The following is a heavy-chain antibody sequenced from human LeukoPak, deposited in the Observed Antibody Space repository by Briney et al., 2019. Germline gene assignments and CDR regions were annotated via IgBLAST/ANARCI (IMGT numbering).Heavy chain of an antibody. Sequence: SVKVSCKASGGTFSSYAISWVRQAPGQGLERMGGIIPIFGTANYAQKFQGRVTITADESTSTAYMELSSLRSEDTAVYYCARSSVRNYYDSSGPRDAFDIWGQGTMVTVSS. V-gene: IGHV1-69*01. D-gene: IGHD3-22*01. CDR2: IIPIFGTA. CDR3: ARSSVRNYYDSSGPRDAFDI. CDR1: GGTFSSYA. J-gene: IGHJ3*02.